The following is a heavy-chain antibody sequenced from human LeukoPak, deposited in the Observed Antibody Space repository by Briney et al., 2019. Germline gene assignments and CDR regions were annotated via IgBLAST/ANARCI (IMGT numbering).Heavy chain of an antibody. D-gene: IGHD2-15*01. CDR2: INPSGGST. CDR3: ARSSRYCSGGSCYIGNYYYMDV. V-gene: IGHV1-46*01. J-gene: IGHJ6*03. Sequence: GASVKLSCTASGYTFTSYYMHWVRQAPGQGLEWMGIINPSGGSTSYAQKFQGRVTMTRDTSTSTVYMQLSRLRSEDTAVYYCARSSRYCSGGSCYIGNYYYMDVWGKGTTVTISS. CDR1: GYTFTSYY.